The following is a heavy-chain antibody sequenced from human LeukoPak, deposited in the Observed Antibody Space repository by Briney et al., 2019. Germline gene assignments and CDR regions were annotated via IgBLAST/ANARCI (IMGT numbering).Heavy chain of an antibody. J-gene: IGHJ6*03. CDR1: GGTFSSYA. V-gene: IGHV1-69*05. CDR2: IIPIFGTA. D-gene: IGHD2-15*01. Sequence: GASVKVSCKASGGTFSSYAISWVRQAPGQGFEWMGRIIPIFGTANYAQKFQGRVTITTDESTSTAYMELSSLRSEDTAVYYCARDHQSLGYCSGGSCPGRYYYYYMDVWGKGTTVTVSS. CDR3: ARDHQSLGYCSGGSCPGRYYYYYMDV.